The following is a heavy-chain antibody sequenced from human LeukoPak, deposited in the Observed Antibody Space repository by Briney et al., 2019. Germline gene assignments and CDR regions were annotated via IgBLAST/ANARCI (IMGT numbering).Heavy chain of an antibody. V-gene: IGHV1-2*02. CDR2: INPNSGDT. D-gene: IGHD3-3*01. CDR1: GYIFTGYY. Sequence: GASVKVSCKASGYIFTGYYIHWVRQGPGQGLEWMGWINPNSGDTNYAQNFQGRVTMTRDTPINKAYMELSRLRSDDTAAYYCARGTTAVDTIPWGQGTLVTVSS. CDR3: ARGTTAVDTIP. J-gene: IGHJ5*02.